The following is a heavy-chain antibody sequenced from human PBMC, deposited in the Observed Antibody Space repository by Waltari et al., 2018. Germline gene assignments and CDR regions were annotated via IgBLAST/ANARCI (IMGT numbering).Heavy chain of an antibody. Sequence: QVQLVQSGAEVKKPGSSVKVSCKASGGTFSSYAIRWVRQAPGQGLEWMGGIIPILGIANYAQKFQGRVTITADKSTSTAYMELSSLRSEDTAVYYCARDPPTTVTKGNYFDYWGQGTLVTVSS. D-gene: IGHD4-17*01. V-gene: IGHV1-69*10. J-gene: IGHJ4*02. CDR2: IIPILGIA. CDR1: GGTFSSYA. CDR3: ARDPPTTVTKGNYFDY.